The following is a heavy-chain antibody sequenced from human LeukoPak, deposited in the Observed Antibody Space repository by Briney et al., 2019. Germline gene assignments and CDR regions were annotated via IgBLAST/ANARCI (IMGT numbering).Heavy chain of an antibody. CDR1: GGSISSYY. D-gene: IGHD3-22*01. CDR3: ARTLHTYYYDSSGSPPPYFDY. Sequence: SETLSLTCTVSGGSISSYYWSWIRQPPGKGLEWIGYIYYSGSTNYNPSLKSRVTISVDTSKNQFSLKLSSVTAADTAVYYCARTLHTYYYDSSGSPPPYFDYWGQGTLVTVSS. V-gene: IGHV4-59*08. CDR2: IYYSGST. J-gene: IGHJ4*02.